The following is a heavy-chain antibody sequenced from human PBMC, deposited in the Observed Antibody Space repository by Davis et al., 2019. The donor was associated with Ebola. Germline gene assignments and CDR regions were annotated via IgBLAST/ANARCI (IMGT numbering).Heavy chain of an antibody. J-gene: IGHJ4*02. V-gene: IGHV3-30*18. CDR3: AKSSEIILLTGGIDY. CDR2: ISYDGSNK. D-gene: IGHD3-10*01. CDR1: GFTFSSYG. Sequence: GGSLRLSCAASGFTFSSYGMHWVRQAPGKGLEWVAVISYDGSNKYYADSVKGRFTISRDNSKNTLYLQMNSLRAEDTAVYYCAKSSEIILLTGGIDYWGQGALVTVSS.